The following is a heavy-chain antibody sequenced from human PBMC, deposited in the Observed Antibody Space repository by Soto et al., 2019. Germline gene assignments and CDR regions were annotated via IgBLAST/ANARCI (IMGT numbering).Heavy chain of an antibody. D-gene: IGHD1-1*01. Sequence: GGSLRLSCAASGFTFSSYAMSWVRQAPGKELEWVSVIRGSGDRTYYADSVKGRFTISRDNSKNTLYMQMNTLRAEDTAVYYCAKQQGPGTPYYYAMDVWGQGTTVTVSS. CDR1: GFTFSSYA. CDR2: IRGSGDRT. J-gene: IGHJ6*02. V-gene: IGHV3-23*01. CDR3: AKQQGPGTPYYYAMDV.